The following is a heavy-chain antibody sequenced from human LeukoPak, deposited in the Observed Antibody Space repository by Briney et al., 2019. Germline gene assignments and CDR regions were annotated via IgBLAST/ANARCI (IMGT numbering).Heavy chain of an antibody. CDR2: ISGSGGST. Sequence: GGSLRLSCAASGFTFSSYAMSWVRQAPGKGLEWFSAISGSGGSTYYADSVKGRFTISRDNSKNTLYLQMNSLRAEDTAVYYCAKDLGYCSGGSCCSVDAFDIWGQGTMVTVSS. CDR3: AKDLGYCSGGSCCSVDAFDI. J-gene: IGHJ3*02. CDR1: GFTFSSYA. V-gene: IGHV3-23*01. D-gene: IGHD2-15*01.